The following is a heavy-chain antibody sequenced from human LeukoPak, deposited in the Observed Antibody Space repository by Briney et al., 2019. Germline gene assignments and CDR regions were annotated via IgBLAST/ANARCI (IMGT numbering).Heavy chain of an antibody. CDR2: INPNSGGT. D-gene: IGHD5-12*01. Sequence: ASVTVSCKASGYTFTGYYMHWVRQAPGQGLVWRGWINPNSGGTNYAQKFQGRVTMTRDTSISTAYMELSRLRSDDTAVYYCARDNAGDGYNLGYWGQGTLVTVSS. CDR1: GYTFTGYY. V-gene: IGHV1-2*02. J-gene: IGHJ4*02. CDR3: ARDNAGDGYNLGY.